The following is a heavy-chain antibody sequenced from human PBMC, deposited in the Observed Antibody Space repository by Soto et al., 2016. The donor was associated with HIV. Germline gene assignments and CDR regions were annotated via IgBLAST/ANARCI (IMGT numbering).Heavy chain of an antibody. CDR2: IYSGGST. V-gene: IGHV3-53*02. D-gene: IGHD4-17*01. J-gene: IGHJ3*02. CDR1: EFSVTSSY. Sequence: EVQLVETGGGLIQPGGSLRLSCAASEFSVTSSYVNWVRQAPGKGLEWVSVIYSGGSTYYADSVKGRFTVSRDNSKNKLYLQMNSLRAEDTAVYYCARGQDYGEYVGPFDIWGQGTMVTVSS. CDR3: ARGQDYGEYVGPFDI.